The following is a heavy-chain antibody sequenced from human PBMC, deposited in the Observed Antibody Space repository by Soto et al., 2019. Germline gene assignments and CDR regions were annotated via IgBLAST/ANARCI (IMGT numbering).Heavy chain of an antibody. CDR2: IYYSGST. Sequence: SETLSLTCTVSGGSISSSSYYWGWIRQPPGKGLEWIGSIYYSGSTYYNPSLKSRVTISVDTSKNQFSLKLSSVTAADTAVYYCARAFPSSWYDNWFDPWGQGTLVTVSS. CDR3: ARAFPSSWYDNWFDP. J-gene: IGHJ5*02. D-gene: IGHD6-13*01. V-gene: IGHV4-39*07. CDR1: GGSISSSSYY.